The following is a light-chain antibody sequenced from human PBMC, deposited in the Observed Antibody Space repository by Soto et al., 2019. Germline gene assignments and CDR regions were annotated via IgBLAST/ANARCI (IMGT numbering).Light chain of an antibody. CDR2: XAS. CDR3: QQRRDWPT. Sequence: IGLTQSAATLSLSPGESATLACRASQGIXSYFDWYQRKPGQAPRLLIYXASNRATGIPARFSGSGSGTDFTITISSLEPEDVVVYYCQQRRDWPTFGQGTRLEIK. J-gene: IGKJ5*01. CDR1: QGIXSY. V-gene: IGKV3-11*01.